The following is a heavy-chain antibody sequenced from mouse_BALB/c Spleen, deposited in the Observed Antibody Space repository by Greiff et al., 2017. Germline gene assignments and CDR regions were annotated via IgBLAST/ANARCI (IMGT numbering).Heavy chain of an antibody. D-gene: IGHD2-1*01. V-gene: IGHV1-87*01. J-gene: IGHJ4*01. Sequence: VQLQPSGAELARPGASVKLSCKASGYTFTSYWMQWVKQRPGQGLEWIGAIYPGDGDTRYTQKFKGKATLTADKSSSTAYMQLSILASEDAAVYYGARDADYGNYDYAMDYWGQGTSVTVAS. CDR2: IYPGDGDT. CDR3: ARDADYGNYDYAMDY. CDR1: GYTFTSYW.